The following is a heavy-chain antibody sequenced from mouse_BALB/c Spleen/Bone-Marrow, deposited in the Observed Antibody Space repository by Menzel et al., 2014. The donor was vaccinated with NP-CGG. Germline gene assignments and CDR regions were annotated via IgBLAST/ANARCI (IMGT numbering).Heavy chain of an antibody. CDR3: ARLGGYGPYFDY. CDR2: ISYSGST. V-gene: IGHV3-8*02. D-gene: IGHD1-1*02. J-gene: IGHJ2*01. CDR1: GDSITSGY. Sequence: EVMLVESGPSLVKPSQILSLTCSVTGDSITSGYWNWIRKFPGNKLEYMGYISYSGSTYFNPSLKSRISITRDTSKNQYYLQLSSVTTEDTATYYCARLGGYGPYFDYWGQGTTLTVSS.